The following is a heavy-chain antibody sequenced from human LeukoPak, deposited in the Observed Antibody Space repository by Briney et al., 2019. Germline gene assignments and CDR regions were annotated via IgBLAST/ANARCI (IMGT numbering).Heavy chain of an antibody. Sequence: SESLSLTCTVSGGSISSSSYYWGWIRQPPGKGLEWIGSIYYSGSTYYNPSLKSRVTISVDTSKNQFSLKPSSVTAADTAVYYCARRVNSNPFDYWGQGTLVTVSS. V-gene: IGHV4-39*01. CDR2: IYYSGST. D-gene: IGHD4-11*01. J-gene: IGHJ4*02. CDR1: GGSISSSSYY. CDR3: ARRVNSNPFDY.